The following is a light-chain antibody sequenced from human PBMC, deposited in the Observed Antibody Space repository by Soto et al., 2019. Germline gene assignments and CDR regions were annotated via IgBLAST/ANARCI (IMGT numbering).Light chain of an antibody. CDR2: KAS. V-gene: IGKV1-5*03. CDR1: QSISGL. CDR3: QQYNTFGT. Sequence: DIQMTQSPSTLSASVGDRVTITCRASQSISGLLAWYQQKPGKAPKLLIYKASGLESGVPSRFSGSGSGTEFTLTINGLQPDDFATYYCQQYNTFGTFGQGTKVDIK. J-gene: IGKJ1*01.